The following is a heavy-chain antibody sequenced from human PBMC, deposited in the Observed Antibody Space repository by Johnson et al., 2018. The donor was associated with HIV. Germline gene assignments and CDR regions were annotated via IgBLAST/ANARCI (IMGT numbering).Heavy chain of an antibody. D-gene: IGHD3-16*01. CDR3: AKGLGGACDI. Sequence: VQLVESGGGLVQPGGSLRLSCAASGFTFNNYVMTWVRQAPGKGLEWVSGISGSDFGPYYADSVRGRFTISRDNSKNTLYLQMNSLRAEATAVYYCAKGLGGACDIWGQGTMVTVSS. CDR2: ISGSDFGP. J-gene: IGHJ3*02. V-gene: IGHV3-23*04. CDR1: GFTFNNYV.